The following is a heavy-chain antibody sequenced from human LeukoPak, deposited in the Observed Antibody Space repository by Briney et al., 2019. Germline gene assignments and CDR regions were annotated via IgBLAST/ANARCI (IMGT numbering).Heavy chain of an antibody. CDR2: IYYSGSI. Sequence: SETLSLTCTVSGGSISGSSYYWGWIRQPPGKGLEWIGSIYYSGSIKYNPSLKSRVTMSVDTSKNQFSLKLSSVTAADTAVYYCARGSWIQSSPAIYYFDYWGQGTLVTVSS. D-gene: IGHD5-18*01. J-gene: IGHJ4*02. CDR3: ARGSWIQSSPAIYYFDY. V-gene: IGHV4-39*07. CDR1: GGSISGSSYY.